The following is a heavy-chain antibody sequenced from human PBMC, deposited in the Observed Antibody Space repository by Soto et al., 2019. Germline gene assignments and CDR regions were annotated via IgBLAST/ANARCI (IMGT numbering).Heavy chain of an antibody. Sequence: QVQLVESGGGVVQPGRSLRLSCAASGFTFSSYGMHWVRQAPGKGLEWVAVISYDGSNKYYADSVKGRFTISRDNSKNTLYLQMNSLRAEDTAVYYCAKAFKGSYGYGMDVW. J-gene: IGHJ6*01. V-gene: IGHV3-30*18. CDR2: ISYDGSNK. D-gene: IGHD4-17*01. CDR1: GFTFSSYG. CDR3: AKAFKGSYGYGMDV.